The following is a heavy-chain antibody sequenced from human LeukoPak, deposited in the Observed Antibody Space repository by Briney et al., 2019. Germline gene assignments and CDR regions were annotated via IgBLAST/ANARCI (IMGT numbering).Heavy chain of an antibody. V-gene: IGHV1-69*13. CDR3: APGPEEAVAGSYYYYYGMDV. J-gene: IGHJ6*02. CDR1: GGTFSSYA. D-gene: IGHD6-19*01. CDR2: IIPIFGTA. Sequence: ASVKVSCKASGGTFSSYAISWVRQAPGQGLEWMGGIIPIFGTANYAQKFQGRVTITADESTSTAYMELSSLRSEDTAVYYCAPGPEEAVAGSYYYYYGMDVWGQGTTVTVSS.